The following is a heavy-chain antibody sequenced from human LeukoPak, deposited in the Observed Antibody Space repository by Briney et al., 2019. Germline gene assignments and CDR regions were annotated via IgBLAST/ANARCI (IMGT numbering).Heavy chain of an antibody. CDR1: GGSISSGRYY. D-gene: IGHD5-18*01. J-gene: IGHJ5*02. V-gene: IGHV4-61*02. CDR3: ARAGYSYGFDWFDP. CDR2: IYTSGST. Sequence: SQTLSLTCTVSGGSISSGRYYWSWIRQPAGKGLEWIGRIYTSGSTNYNPSLKSRVTISVDTSKNQFSLKLSSVTAADTAVYYCARAGYSYGFDWFDPWGQGTLVTVSS.